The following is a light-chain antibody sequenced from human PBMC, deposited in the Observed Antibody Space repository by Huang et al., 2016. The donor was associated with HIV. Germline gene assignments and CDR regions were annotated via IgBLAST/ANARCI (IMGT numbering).Light chain of an antibody. CDR2: GVS. V-gene: IGKV3-15*01. J-gene: IGKJ1*01. Sequence: EIVMTQSPATLSVSPGERVTLSCRASQSLSSQLAWYQQKRGQAPRLLLYGVSTRATDIPARFSGRGSGTDFTLTINSLQSEDFATYYCQQYNDWPLTFGQGTEVEIK. CDR3: QQYNDWPLT. CDR1: QSLSSQ.